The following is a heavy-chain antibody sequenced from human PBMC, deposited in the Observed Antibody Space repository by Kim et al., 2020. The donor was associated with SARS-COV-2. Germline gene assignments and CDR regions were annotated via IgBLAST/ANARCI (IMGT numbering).Heavy chain of an antibody. Sequence: GGSLRLSCAASGFTFSSYGMHWVRQAPGKGLEWVAVIWYDGSNKYYADSVKGRFTISRDNSKNTLYLQMNSLRAEDTAVYYCVRAGIYGDYFYHGMDVWGQGTTVTVS. CDR2: IWYDGSNK. J-gene: IGHJ6*02. V-gene: IGHV3-33*01. CDR1: GFTFSSYG. D-gene: IGHD3-10*01. CDR3: VRAGIYGDYFYHGMDV.